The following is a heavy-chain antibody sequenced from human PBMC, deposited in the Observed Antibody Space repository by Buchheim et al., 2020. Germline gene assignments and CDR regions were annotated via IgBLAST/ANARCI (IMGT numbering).Heavy chain of an antibody. J-gene: IGHJ4*02. V-gene: IGHV3-23*01. CDR1: GFTFSSYA. D-gene: IGHD3-22*01. CDR2: INSDGTNT. Sequence: EVQLLESGGGLVQPGGSLRLSCAASGFTFSSYAMSWVRQAPGKGLEWVSRINSDGTNTNYADSVKGRFTISRDNSKNPPYLQMNSLRAEDTAVYYCAKEQPYYYDSSGYPNFGYWGQGTL. CDR3: AKEQPYYYDSSGYPNFGY.